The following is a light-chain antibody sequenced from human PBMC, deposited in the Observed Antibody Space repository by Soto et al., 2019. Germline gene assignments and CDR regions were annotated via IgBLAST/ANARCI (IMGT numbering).Light chain of an antibody. CDR1: QGIGTH. CDR3: QRFNAFPHT. Sequence: IQLTQSPSSLSASVGDRVTITCRASQGIGTHLVWYQQKPGKAPKLLIHAASTLQGGVPSRFSGSGSGTDFTLTISSLQPEDFATYYCQRFNAFPHTFGPGTKVDVK. CDR2: AAS. V-gene: IGKV1-9*01. J-gene: IGKJ3*01.